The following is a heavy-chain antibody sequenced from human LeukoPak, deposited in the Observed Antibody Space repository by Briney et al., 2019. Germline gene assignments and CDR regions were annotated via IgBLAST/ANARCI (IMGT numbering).Heavy chain of an antibody. D-gene: IGHD6-6*01. J-gene: IGHJ6*03. CDR2: MNPNSGNT. CDR1: GYTFTSYD. Sequence: ASVKVSCKASGYTFTSYDINWVRQATGQGLEWMGWMNPNSGNTGYAQKFQGRVTITRNTSISTAYMELSSLRSEDTAVYYCARGYGSSWYYSYYMDVWGKGTTVTVSS. V-gene: IGHV1-8*01. CDR3: ARGYGSSWYYSYYMDV.